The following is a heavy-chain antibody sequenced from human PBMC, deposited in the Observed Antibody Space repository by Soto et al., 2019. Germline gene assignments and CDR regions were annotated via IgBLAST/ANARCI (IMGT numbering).Heavy chain of an antibody. CDR2: INNRADTT. CDR1: GLSLSDYG. J-gene: IGHJ4*02. D-gene: IGHD2-15*01. V-gene: IGHV3-48*02. Sequence: GSLRLSCAASGLSLSDYGMNWVRQAPGRGLEWISYINNRADTTNYADSVKGRFTISRDNAKNSLYLQMNSLRDEDTAVYHCASGGSVLRRFDHWGQGARVTVSS. CDR3: ASGGSVLRRFDH.